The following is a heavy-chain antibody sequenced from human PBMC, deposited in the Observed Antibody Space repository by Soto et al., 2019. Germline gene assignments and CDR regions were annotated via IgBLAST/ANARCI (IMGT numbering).Heavy chain of an antibody. D-gene: IGHD2-2*01. J-gene: IGHJ5*02. CDR1: GYSLTSYW. V-gene: IGHV5-51*01. Sequence: GESLKISGKGSGYSLTSYWIGWVRQMTGKGLEWMGIIYPSDSDARYSPSFQGQVTISADKSISTAYLQWSSLKASDTAVYYCARRERYCSSSSCYEFDPWGQGTLVTVSS. CDR2: IYPSDSDA. CDR3: ARRERYCSSSSCYEFDP.